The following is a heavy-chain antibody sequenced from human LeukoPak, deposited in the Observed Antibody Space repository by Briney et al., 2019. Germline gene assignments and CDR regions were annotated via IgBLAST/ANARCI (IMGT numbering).Heavy chain of an antibody. V-gene: IGHV1-2*06. CDR1: GYTFTGYY. CDR3: ARGFVSGYYDKYYFDY. CDR2: INPNNGGT. J-gene: IGHJ4*02. Sequence: GASVKVSCKASGYTFTGYYIHWVRQAPGQGLEWMGHINPNNGGTNYPQKFQGRVTMTRDTSINTAYMELSSLRSEDTAVYYCARGFVSGYYDKYYFDYWGQGTLVTVSS. D-gene: IGHD3-3*01.